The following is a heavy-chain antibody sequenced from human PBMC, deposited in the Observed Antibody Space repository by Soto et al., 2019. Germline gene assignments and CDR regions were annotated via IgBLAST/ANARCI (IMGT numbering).Heavy chain of an antibody. CDR2: ISYDGSNK. V-gene: IGHV3-30*03. CDR3: ARRSSSWYFDC. Sequence: PGGSLRLSCAASGFTFSSYGMHWVRQAPGKGLEWVAVISYDGSNKYYADSVKGRFTISRDNSKNTLYLQMNSLRAEDTAVYYCARRSSSWYFDCWGQGTLVTVSS. CDR1: GFTFSSYG. J-gene: IGHJ4*02. D-gene: IGHD6-13*01.